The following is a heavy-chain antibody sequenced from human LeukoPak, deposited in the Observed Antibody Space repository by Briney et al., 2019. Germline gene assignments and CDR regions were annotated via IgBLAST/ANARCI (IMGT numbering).Heavy chain of an antibody. CDR3: ARGLYYDFWSGARTYYFDY. D-gene: IGHD3-3*01. V-gene: IGHV4-34*01. CDR1: GGSISSYY. CDR2: INHSGST. Sequence: SETLSLTCTVSGGSISSYYWSWIRQPPGKGLEWIGEINHSGSTNYNPSLKSRVTISVDTSKNQFSLKLSSVTAADTAVYYCARGLYYDFWSGARTYYFDYWGQGTLVTVSS. J-gene: IGHJ4*02.